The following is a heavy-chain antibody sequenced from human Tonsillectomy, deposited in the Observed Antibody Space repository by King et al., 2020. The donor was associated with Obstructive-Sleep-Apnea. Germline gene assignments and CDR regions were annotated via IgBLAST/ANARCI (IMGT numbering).Heavy chain of an antibody. D-gene: IGHD6-13*01. CDR2: IYYSGST. Sequence: VQLQESGPGLVKPSETLSLTCTVSGGSISSYYWSWIRQPPGKGLEWIGYIYYSGSTNYNPSLKSRVTISVDTSKNQFSLKLSSVTAGDTAVYYCARFSSWYHPTFDYWGQGTLVTVSS. CDR3: ARFSSWYHPTFDY. CDR1: GGSISSYY. V-gene: IGHV4-59*01. J-gene: IGHJ4*02.